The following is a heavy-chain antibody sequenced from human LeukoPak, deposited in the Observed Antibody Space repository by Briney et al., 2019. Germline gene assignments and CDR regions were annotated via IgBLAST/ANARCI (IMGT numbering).Heavy chain of an antibody. CDR3: ARREVQGRGAFDI. J-gene: IGHJ3*02. V-gene: IGHV4-34*01. CDR2: INHSGST. CDR1: GGSFSGYY. Sequence: PSETLSLTCAVYGGSFSGYYWSWIRQPPGKGLEWIGEINHSGSTNYNPSLKSRVTISVDTSKNQFSLKLSSVTAADTAVYYCARREVQGRGAFDIWGQGTMVTVSS. D-gene: IGHD3-10*01.